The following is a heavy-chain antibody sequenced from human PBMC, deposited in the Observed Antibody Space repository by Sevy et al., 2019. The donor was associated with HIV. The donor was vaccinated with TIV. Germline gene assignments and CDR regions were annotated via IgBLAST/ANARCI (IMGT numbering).Heavy chain of an antibody. CDR2: ISAYNGNT. CDR1: GYSFTSYG. V-gene: IGHV1-18*01. CDR3: AREWGHLPEAEYYFDY. Sequence: ASVKVSCKTSGYSFTSYGISWVRQALGQGLEWIGWISAYNGNTNHIQKFQGRVTMTTDTSTSTAYMDLKSLTSDDTAVYYCAREWGHLPEAEYYFDYWGQGTLVTVSS. D-gene: IGHD3-16*01. J-gene: IGHJ4*02.